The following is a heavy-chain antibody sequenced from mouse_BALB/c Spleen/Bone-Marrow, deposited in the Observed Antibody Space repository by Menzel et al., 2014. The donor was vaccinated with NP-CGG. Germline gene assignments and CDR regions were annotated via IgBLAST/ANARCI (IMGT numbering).Heavy chain of an antibody. CDR3: AKLITTGGFAY. D-gene: IGHD2-4*01. Sequence: VHLVESGAELMKPGASVKISCKATGYTFSTYWIEWVKQRPGHGLEWIGEILPGSGTTNYNEKFKGKATFTADTSSNTAYMQHSSLTSEDSAVYYCAKLITTGGFAYWGQGTLVTVSA. V-gene: IGHV1-9*01. J-gene: IGHJ3*01. CDR2: ILPGSGTT. CDR1: GYTFSTYW.